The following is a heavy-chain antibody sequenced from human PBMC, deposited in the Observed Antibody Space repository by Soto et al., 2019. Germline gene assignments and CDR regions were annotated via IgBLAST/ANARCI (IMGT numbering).Heavy chain of an antibody. CDR1: GYSFTNYG. CDR2: ISAYNGNT. D-gene: IGHD6-19*01. Sequence: QDQLVQSGVEVKKPEASVKVSCKASGYSFTNYGITWVRQAPGQGVEWIGWISAYNGNTNYAQKFQGRVTMTTDASTSTAYLELRSLRSDDTAVYYCARDRGVAPPVAGNTHYYYYMDVWGKGTTVTVPS. V-gene: IGHV1-18*01. J-gene: IGHJ6*03. CDR3: ARDRGVAPPVAGNTHYYYYMDV.